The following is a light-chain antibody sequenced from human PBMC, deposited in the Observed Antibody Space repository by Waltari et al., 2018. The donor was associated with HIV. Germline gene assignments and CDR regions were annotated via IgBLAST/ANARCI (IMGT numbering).Light chain of an antibody. V-gene: IGKV2D-29*02. CDR3: LQTIQLPLT. J-gene: IGKJ5*01. CDR2: EVS. Sequence: DIVVTQPPLALSVTPGQPTSISSRSTQSLLHTYGETYLYWYLQKPGQSPQLLIYEVSNRFSGMPERFSGSGSGTDFTLKISRVEAEDVGIYYCLQTIQLPLTFGQGTRLEIK. CDR1: QSLLHTYGETY.